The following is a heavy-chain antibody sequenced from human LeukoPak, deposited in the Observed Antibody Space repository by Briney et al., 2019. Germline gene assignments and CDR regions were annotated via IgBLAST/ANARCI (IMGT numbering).Heavy chain of an antibody. CDR1: GGSISSYY. J-gene: IGHJ4*02. CDR2: IYYSGST. CDR3: ARDAAAAGIGY. Sequence: PSETLSLTCTVSGGSISSYYWSWIRQPPGKGLEWIGYIYYSGSTNYNPSLKSRVTISVDTSKNQFSLKLSSVTAADTAVYYCARDAAAAGIGYWGRGTLVTVSS. D-gene: IGHD6-13*01. V-gene: IGHV4-59*12.